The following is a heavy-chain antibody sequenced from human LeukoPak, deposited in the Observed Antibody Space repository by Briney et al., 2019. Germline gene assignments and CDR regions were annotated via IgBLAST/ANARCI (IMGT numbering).Heavy chain of an antibody. J-gene: IGHJ5*02. V-gene: IGHV4-39*07. CDR3: ARDRLQLQS. CDR2: IYSSGST. D-gene: IGHD5-24*01. Sequence: NASETLSLTCAVSGASVSGSNYYWGWIRQPPGKGLEWIGNIYSSGSTYYNASLQSRVTISVDTSKNQFSLKLSSVTAADTAVYYCARDRLQLQSWGQGTLVTVSS. CDR1: GASVSGSNYY.